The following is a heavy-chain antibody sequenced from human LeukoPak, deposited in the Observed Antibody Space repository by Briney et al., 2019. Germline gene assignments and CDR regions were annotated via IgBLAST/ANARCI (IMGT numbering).Heavy chain of an antibody. CDR2: ISGSGGST. Sequence: GSLRLSCAASGFTFSSYAMSWVRQAPGKGLEWVSAISGSGGSTYYADSVKGRFTISRDNAKNSLYLQMNSLRAEDTAVYYCARYSNYYNWFDPWGQGTLVTVSS. CDR3: ARYSNYYNWFDP. D-gene: IGHD4-11*01. J-gene: IGHJ5*02. V-gene: IGHV3-23*01. CDR1: GFTFSSYA.